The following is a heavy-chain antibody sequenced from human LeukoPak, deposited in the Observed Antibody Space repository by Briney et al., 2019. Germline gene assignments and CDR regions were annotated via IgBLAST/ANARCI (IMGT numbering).Heavy chain of an antibody. CDR1: GDPVSRDSYY. V-gene: IGHV4-61*01. CDR3: ARGFASGWYSRYDP. CDR2: VYHTGST. D-gene: IGHD6-19*01. J-gene: IGHJ5*02. Sequence: SEILSLTCTVSGDPVSRDSYYWSWLRQPPGKELEWIGYVYHTGSTNYNPSLKSRVTISVDTSTNEFSLKMTSVTAADTAVYYCARGFASGWYSRYDPWGQGTLVTVSS.